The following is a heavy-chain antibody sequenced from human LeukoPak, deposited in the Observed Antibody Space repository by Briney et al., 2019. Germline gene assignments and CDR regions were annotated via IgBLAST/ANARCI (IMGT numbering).Heavy chain of an antibody. D-gene: IGHD3-10*01. CDR3: TTYTMGAFDS. CDR2: IKSKSDGGTT. CDR1: GFTFINAW. J-gene: IGHJ4*02. V-gene: IGHV3-15*01. Sequence: PGGSLRLSCAASGFTFINAWMTWVRQAPGKGLEWVGRIKSKSDGGTTDYDAPVKGRFTISRDDSKNTVYLQMNSLKTEDTAMFYCTTYTMGAFDSWGQGTLDTVSS.